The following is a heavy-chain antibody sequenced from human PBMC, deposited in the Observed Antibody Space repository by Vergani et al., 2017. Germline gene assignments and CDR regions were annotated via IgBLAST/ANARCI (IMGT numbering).Heavy chain of an antibody. CDR2: ISRSSSTI. J-gene: IGHJ5*02. V-gene: IGHV3-48*01. D-gene: IGHD6-13*01. CDR3: AKGVAAAGTNWFDP. CDR1: GSTFSSYA. Sequence: EVQLVESGGGLVQPGGSLRLSCAASGSTFSSYAMNWVRQAPGKGLEWVSYISRSSSTIYYADSVKGRFTISRDNAKNTLYLQMNSLRAEDTAVYYCAKGVAAAGTNWFDPWGQGTLVTVSS.